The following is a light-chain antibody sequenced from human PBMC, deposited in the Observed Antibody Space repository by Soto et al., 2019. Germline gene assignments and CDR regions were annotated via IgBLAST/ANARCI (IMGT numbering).Light chain of an antibody. CDR1: RLGTKY. Sequence: SYELTQPPSMSVSPGQTATITCFGDRLGTKYVSWYQHHSGQSPVLVIYQHSKRPSGIPERFSGSKSGNTATLTIRGTQAMDEAAYYCQAWDSSTVIFGGATQLTVL. J-gene: IGLJ2*01. V-gene: IGLV3-1*01. CDR3: QAWDSSTVI. CDR2: QHS.